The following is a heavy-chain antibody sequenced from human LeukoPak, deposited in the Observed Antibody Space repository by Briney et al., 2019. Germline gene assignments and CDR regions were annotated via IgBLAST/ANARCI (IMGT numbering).Heavy chain of an antibody. D-gene: IGHD2-15*01. V-gene: IGHV3-53*01. J-gene: IGHJ4*02. CDR3: ARDLPICSGGSCYTGPFDY. CDR1: GFTVSSNY. CDR2: IYSGGST. Sequence: PGGSLRLSCVPSGFTVSSNYMSWVRQAPGKGLEWVSGIYSGGSTYYADSVKGRFTIPRDNSKNTLYLQMNSLRAEDTAVYDCARDLPICSGGSCYTGPFDYWGQGTLVTVSS.